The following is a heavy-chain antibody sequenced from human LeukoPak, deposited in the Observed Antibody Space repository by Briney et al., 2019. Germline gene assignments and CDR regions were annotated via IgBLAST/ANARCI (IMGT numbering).Heavy chain of an antibody. J-gene: IGHJ4*02. CDR3: ARGELRYFDWLP. CDR1: GGSFSGYS. V-gene: IGHV4-34*01. CDR2: IEHSGGT. D-gene: IGHD3-9*01. Sequence: SETLSLTCTIFGGSFSGYSWTWIRQPPGEGLEWIGEIEHSGGTNYNPSLKSRVTISVDTSKNQFSLKLSSVTAADTAVYYCARGELRYFDWLPWGQGTLVTVSS.